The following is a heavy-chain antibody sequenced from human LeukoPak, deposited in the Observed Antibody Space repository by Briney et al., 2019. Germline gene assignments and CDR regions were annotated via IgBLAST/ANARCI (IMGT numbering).Heavy chain of an antibody. CDR2: IYHSGST. Sequence: SETLSLTCAVSGGSISSSNWWSWVRQPPGKGLEWIGEIYHSGSTNYNPSLKSRVTISVDKSKNQFSLKLSSVTAADTAVYYCARVLRGYSYGYAFDIWGQGTMVTVSS. J-gene: IGHJ3*02. CDR3: ARVLRGYSYGYAFDI. V-gene: IGHV4-4*02. CDR1: GGSISSSNW. D-gene: IGHD5-18*01.